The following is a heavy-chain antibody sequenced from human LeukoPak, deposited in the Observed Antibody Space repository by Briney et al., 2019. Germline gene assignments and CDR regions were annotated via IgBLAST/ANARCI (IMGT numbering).Heavy chain of an antibody. D-gene: IGHD5-24*01. CDR2: ISGSGGST. V-gene: IGHV3-23*01. Sequence: PGGSLRLSCATSGFTFSSYAMSWVRQAPGKGLEWVSAISGSGGSTYYADSVKGRFTISRDNSKNTLYLQMNSLRAEDTAVYYCAKASRDGYNSLGDYWGQGTLVTVSS. CDR1: GFTFSSYA. CDR3: AKASRDGYNSLGDY. J-gene: IGHJ4*02.